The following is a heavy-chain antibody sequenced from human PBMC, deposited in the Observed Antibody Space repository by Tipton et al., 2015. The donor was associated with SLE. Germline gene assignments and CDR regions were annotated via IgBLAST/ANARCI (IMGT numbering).Heavy chain of an antibody. Sequence: TLSLTCAVYGGSFSGYYWSWIRQPPGKGLEWIGEINHSGSTYYNPSLKSRVTISVDTSKNQFSLKLSSVTAADTAVYYCARQWGDSSSSGDYWGQGTLVTVSS. CDR3: ARQWGDSSSSGDY. CDR2: INHSGST. V-gene: IGHV4-34*01. CDR1: GGSFSGYY. J-gene: IGHJ4*02. D-gene: IGHD6-6*01.